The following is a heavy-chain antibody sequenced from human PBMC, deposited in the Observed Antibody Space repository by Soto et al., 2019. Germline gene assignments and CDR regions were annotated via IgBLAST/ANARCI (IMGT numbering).Heavy chain of an antibody. CDR2: IYYRGNT. CDR1: GGSISSDNYC. V-gene: IGHV4-39*01. D-gene: IGHD5-18*01. CDR3: ARRSPLTYSYGNYYMDV. Sequence: QLQLQESGPGLVKPSETLSLTCTVSGGSISSDNYCWGWIRQPPGKGLEWIGTIYYRGNTYYNTSLQSRVTMSGDTSKNQLSLNLSSVTAADTALYYCARRSPLTYSYGNYYMDVWGKGTTVTVSS. J-gene: IGHJ6*03.